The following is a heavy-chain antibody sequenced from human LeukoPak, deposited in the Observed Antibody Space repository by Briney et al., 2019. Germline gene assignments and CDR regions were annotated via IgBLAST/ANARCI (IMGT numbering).Heavy chain of an antibody. Sequence: GGSLRLSCAASGFTFSDYYMSWVRQAPRKRLEWVSYIGSSGSPIYYADSVKGRFTISRDNAKNSLYLQMNSLRAEDTAVYYCARDPTPYASWFDPWAQGTLVTVSS. V-gene: IGHV3-11*01. CDR2: IGSSGSPI. CDR3: ARDPTPYASWFDP. D-gene: IGHD2-8*01. J-gene: IGHJ5*02. CDR1: GFTFSDYY.